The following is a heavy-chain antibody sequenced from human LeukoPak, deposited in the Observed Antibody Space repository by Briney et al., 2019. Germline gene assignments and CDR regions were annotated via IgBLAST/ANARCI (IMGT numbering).Heavy chain of an antibody. CDR1: GFTVSSNY. CDR3: VRSRRIVGKFDY. J-gene: IGHJ4*02. CDR2: IYSGGST. Sequence: GGSLRLSCAASGFTVSSNYMSWVRQAPGKGLEWVSVIYSGGSTYYADSVKGRFTISRDNSKNTLYLQMNSLRAEDTAVYYCVRSRRIVGKFDYWGQGTLVTVSS. D-gene: IGHD3-22*01. V-gene: IGHV3-53*01.